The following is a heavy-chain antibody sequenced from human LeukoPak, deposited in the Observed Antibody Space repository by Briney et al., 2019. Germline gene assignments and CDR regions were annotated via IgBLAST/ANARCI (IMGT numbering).Heavy chain of an antibody. CDR2: IYTSGST. CDR3: ARVRVGAATTFDY. CDR1: GGSISSGSYY. D-gene: IGHD2-15*01. J-gene: IGHJ4*02. V-gene: IGHV4-61*02. Sequence: SETLSLTCTVSGGSISSGSYYWSWIRQPAGKGLEWIGRIYTSGSTNYNPSLKSRVTISVDTSKNQFSLKLSSVTAADTAVYYCARVRVGAATTFDYWGQGTLVTVSS.